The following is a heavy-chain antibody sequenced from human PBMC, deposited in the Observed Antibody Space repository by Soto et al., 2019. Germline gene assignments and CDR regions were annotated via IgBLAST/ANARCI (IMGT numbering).Heavy chain of an antibody. Sequence: GGSLRLSCAASGFTFSSYSMNWVRQAPGKGLEWVSYISSSSSTIYYADSVKGRFTISRDNAKNSLYLQMNSLRAEDTAVYFCSVLLWFGEVIPTFEPWGQGTLVTVSS. CDR2: ISSSSSTI. CDR1: GFTFSSYS. CDR3: SVLLWFGEVIPTFEP. D-gene: IGHD3-10*01. V-gene: IGHV3-48*01. J-gene: IGHJ5*02.